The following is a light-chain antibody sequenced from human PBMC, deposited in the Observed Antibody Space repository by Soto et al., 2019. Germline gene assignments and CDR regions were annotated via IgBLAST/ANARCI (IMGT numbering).Light chain of an antibody. J-gene: IGKJ1*01. CDR1: QGISNF. V-gene: IGKV1-27*01. CDR3: QKYNSAPRT. CDR2: AAS. Sequence: DIQMTQSPSSLSASLGDRVTITCRASQGISNFLAWCQQKPGKAPKLLIYAASTLQSGVPSRFSGNGSGTDFTLTISSLQPEDVATYYCQKYNSAPRTLGQATKVDSK.